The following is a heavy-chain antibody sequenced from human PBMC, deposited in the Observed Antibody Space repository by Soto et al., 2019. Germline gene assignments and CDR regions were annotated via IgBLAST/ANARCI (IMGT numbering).Heavy chain of an antibody. CDR1: GFTFSSYG. Sequence: GGSLRLSCAASGFTFSSYGMHWVRQAPGKGLEWVAVISYDGSNKYYADSVKGRFTISRDNSKNTLYLQMNSLRAEDTAVYYCAKNSRTYMAPDYWGQGTLVTVSS. V-gene: IGHV3-30*18. J-gene: IGHJ4*02. CDR3: AKNSRTYMAPDY. CDR2: ISYDGSNK. D-gene: IGHD6-13*01.